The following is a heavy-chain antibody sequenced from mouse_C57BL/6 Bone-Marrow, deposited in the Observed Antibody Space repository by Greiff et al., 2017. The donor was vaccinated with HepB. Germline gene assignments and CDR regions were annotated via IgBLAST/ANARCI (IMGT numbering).Heavy chain of an antibody. V-gene: IGHV5-17*01. Sequence: EVHLVESGGGLVKPGGSLKLSCAASGFTFSDYGMHWVRQAPEKGLEWVAYISSGSSTIYYADTVKGRFTISRDNAKNTLFLQMTSLRSEDTAMYYCARPRDYDGDYAMDYWGQGTSVTVSS. CDR2: ISSGSSTI. CDR1: GFTFSDYG. D-gene: IGHD2-4*01. J-gene: IGHJ4*01. CDR3: ARPRDYDGDYAMDY.